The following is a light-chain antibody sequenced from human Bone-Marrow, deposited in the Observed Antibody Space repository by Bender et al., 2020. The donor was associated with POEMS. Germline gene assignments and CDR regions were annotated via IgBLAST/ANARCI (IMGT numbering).Light chain of an antibody. V-gene: IGLV3-21*02. CDR3: QVWDSYTDTLPCV. Sequence: SYGVTQPPSVSVAPGQTATITCGGSNIGGNTVNWYRQKPGQAPVLVVYDDSARPSGIPERFSGSNSGNTASLTISRVEAGDEADYYCQVWDSYTDTLPCVFGGGTKLTVL. CDR2: DDS. CDR1: NIGGNT. J-gene: IGLJ3*02.